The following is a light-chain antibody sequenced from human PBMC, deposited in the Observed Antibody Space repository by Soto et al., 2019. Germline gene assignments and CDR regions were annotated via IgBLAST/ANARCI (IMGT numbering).Light chain of an antibody. Sequence: EIVMTQSPVTLSVSPGKGAALSCRASQSMSSSLAWYHQKPGHPPKLLIFGASTRATGIPARFSGSGSGTEFTLTITRLQSEDSAIYYCQQYGTWPPNLLTFGGGTKVE. CDR3: QQYGTWPPNLLT. CDR1: QSMSSS. CDR2: GAS. V-gene: IGKV3-15*01. J-gene: IGKJ4*01.